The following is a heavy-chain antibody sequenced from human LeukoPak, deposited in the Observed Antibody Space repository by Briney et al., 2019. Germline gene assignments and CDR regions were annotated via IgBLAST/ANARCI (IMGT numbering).Heavy chain of an antibody. Sequence: GGPLILSCAASGFSYSRYSMNWVRQAPGELLEGVSTISSRSTYIYYAESVEGRFTISRDNAENSLSLQMNSLRAEDTAVYYCARGVAAAGTGAFDIWGQGTMVTVSS. J-gene: IGHJ3*02. D-gene: IGHD6-13*01. V-gene: IGHV3-21*01. CDR2: ISSRSTYI. CDR1: GFSYSRYS. CDR3: ARGVAAAGTGAFDI.